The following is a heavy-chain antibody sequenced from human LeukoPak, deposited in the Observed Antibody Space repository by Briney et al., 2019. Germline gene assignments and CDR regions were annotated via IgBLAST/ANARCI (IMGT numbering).Heavy chain of an antibody. V-gene: IGHV3-30*03. CDR2: ISYDGSYK. CDR1: GFAFSTYA. CDR3: ARARLQWEVRYPRFDS. J-gene: IGHJ4*02. D-gene: IGHD1-26*01. Sequence: SGGSLRLSCSAYGFAFSTYAMHWVRQAPGKGLEWVAVISYDGSYKDYGDPVKGRFTPSRDNSKSTVFLEMSSLRAEDTAVYHCARARLQWEVRYPRFDSWGQGTLVTVSS.